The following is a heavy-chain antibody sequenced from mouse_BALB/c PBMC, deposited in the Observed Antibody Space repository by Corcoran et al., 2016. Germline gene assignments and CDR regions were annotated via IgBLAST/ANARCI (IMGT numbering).Heavy chain of an antibody. Sequence: QIQLVQSGPELKKPGETVGISCKAYGYTFTTAGMQWVQKMPGKGLKWIGWINTHSGVPKYAEDFKGRFAFSLETSASTAYLQISNLKNEDTATYFCAREFYGNLDYWGQGTTLTVSS. CDR2: INTHSGVP. J-gene: IGHJ2*01. CDR3: AREFYGNLDY. D-gene: IGHD2-1*01. V-gene: IGHV9-4*02. CDR1: GYTFTTAG.